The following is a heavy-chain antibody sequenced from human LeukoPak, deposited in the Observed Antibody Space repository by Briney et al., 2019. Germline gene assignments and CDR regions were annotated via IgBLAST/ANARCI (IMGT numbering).Heavy chain of an antibody. CDR1: GFTFSIYV. V-gene: IGHV3-23*01. J-gene: IGHJ4*02. CDR3: AKLYSSSWYEDY. D-gene: IGHD6-13*01. CDR2: IGDSGGST. Sequence: PGGSLRLSCAASGFTFSIYVMSWVRQAPGKGLQWVSAIGDSGGSTYYADSVKGRFTISRDNSKNTLYLQMNSLRAEDTAVYYCAKLYSSSWYEDYWGQGTLVTVSS.